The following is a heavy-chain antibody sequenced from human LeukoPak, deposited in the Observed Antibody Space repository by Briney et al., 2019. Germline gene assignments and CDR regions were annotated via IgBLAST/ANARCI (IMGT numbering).Heavy chain of an antibody. CDR1: GYTFSSYG. CDR3: ARDMVGLAANGNWFDP. V-gene: IGHV1-18*01. D-gene: IGHD6-13*01. J-gene: IGHJ5*02. CDR2: IATYNGNS. Sequence: ASVKVSCKASGYTFSSYGISWVRQAPGQGLEWMGWIATYNGNSKYAQKVQGRVTMTTDTSTTTVYMELRTLRSDDTAVYYCARDMVGLAANGNWFDPWGQGTLVTVSS.